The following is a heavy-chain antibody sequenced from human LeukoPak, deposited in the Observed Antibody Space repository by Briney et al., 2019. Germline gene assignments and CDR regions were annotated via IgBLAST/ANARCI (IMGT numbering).Heavy chain of an antibody. CDR1: GGSFSGYY. Sequence: SETLSLTCAVYGGSFSGYYWSWIRQPPGKGLEWIGEINHSGSTNYNPSLKSRVTISVDTSKNQFSLKLSSVTAADTAVYYCARGEDCSSTSCYIDYWGQGTLVTVSS. CDR2: INHSGST. V-gene: IGHV4-34*01. J-gene: IGHJ4*02. CDR3: ARGEDCSSTSCYIDY. D-gene: IGHD2-2*02.